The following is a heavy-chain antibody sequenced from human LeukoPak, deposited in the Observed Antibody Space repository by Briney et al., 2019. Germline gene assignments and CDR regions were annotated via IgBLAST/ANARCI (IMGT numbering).Heavy chain of an antibody. CDR2: IYTSGST. D-gene: IGHD1-20*01. J-gene: IGHJ4*02. Sequence: PSETLSLTCTVSGGSISSGSYYWSWIRQPAGKGLEWIGRIYTSGSTNYNPSLKSRVTTSVDTSKNQFSQKLSSVTAADTAVYYCASRPITGTTGGQYYWGQGTLVTVSS. CDR3: ASRPITGTTGGQYY. CDR1: GGSISSGSYY. V-gene: IGHV4-61*02.